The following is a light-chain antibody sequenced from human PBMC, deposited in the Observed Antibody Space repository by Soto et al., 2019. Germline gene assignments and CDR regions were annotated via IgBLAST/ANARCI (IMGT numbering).Light chain of an antibody. CDR1: QSISSY. Sequence: DIQMTQSPSSLSASVGDRVTITCRASQSISSYLNCYQQKPVKAPKLLIYAASNLQIVFRSRFRGSGSGTDFTLTIISRLPPEFTASYYHQRYKTSPTFGQGTRLEIK. CDR3: HQRYKTSPT. V-gene: IGKV1-39*01. J-gene: IGKJ5*01. CDR2: AAS.